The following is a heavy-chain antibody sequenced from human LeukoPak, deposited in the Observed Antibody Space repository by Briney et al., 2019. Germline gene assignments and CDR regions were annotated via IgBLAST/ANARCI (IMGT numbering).Heavy chain of an antibody. Sequence: PGGSLRLSCAASGFTVSTYYMSWVRQAPGKGLEWVSVIYSDDSTFYADSVKGRFTISRDNSKNTLYLQMNSLRAEDTAVYYCARDRGYSGYGGAFDIWGQGTMVTVSS. D-gene: IGHD5-12*01. CDR3: ARDRGYSGYGGAFDI. V-gene: IGHV3-66*01. J-gene: IGHJ3*02. CDR2: IYSDDST. CDR1: GFTVSTYY.